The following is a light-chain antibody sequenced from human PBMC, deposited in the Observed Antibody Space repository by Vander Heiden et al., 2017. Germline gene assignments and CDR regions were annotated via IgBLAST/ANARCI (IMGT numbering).Light chain of an antibody. CDR3: QVWDSSSDHVV. J-gene: IGLJ2*01. V-gene: IGLV3-21*02. CDR2: DDS. CDR1: NIGSKS. Sequence: SYVLTQPPSVSVAPGQTARITCGGNNIGSKSVHWYQQKPGQAPVLVVYDDSDRASGIPGRFSGSNSGNTATLNISRVEGGDEADYSCQVWDSSSDHVVFGGGTKLTVL.